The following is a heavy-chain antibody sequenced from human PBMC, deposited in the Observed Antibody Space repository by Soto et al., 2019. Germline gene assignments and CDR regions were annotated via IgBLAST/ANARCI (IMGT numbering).Heavy chain of an antibody. V-gene: IGHV1-8*01. Sequence: GSVKVSCKASGYTFTSYDINWLRQATGQGLEWMGWMNPNSGHTAYAQNFQARVTMTRNTSISTAYMELRSLRSEDPAVYYCARVDDCWSGYWSWFDPWGQGTMVTVSS. D-gene: IGHD3-3*01. J-gene: IGHJ5*02. CDR3: ARVDDCWSGYWSWFDP. CDR2: MNPNSGHT. CDR1: GYTFTSYD.